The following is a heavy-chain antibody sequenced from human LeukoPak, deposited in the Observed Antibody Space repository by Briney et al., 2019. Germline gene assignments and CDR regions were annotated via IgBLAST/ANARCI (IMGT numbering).Heavy chain of an antibody. J-gene: IGHJ6*03. CDR2: ISGSCGST. Sequence: GGSLRLSCAASGFTFSSYAMSWGRQAPGKGLEWVSAISGSCGSTYYADSVKGRVTISRDNSKNTLYLQMNSLRAEDTAVYYCAIDIVVVPAAQQKHYYYYMDVWGKGTTVTVSS. CDR1: GFTFSSYA. D-gene: IGHD2-2*01. V-gene: IGHV3-23*01. CDR3: AIDIVVVPAAQQKHYYYYMDV.